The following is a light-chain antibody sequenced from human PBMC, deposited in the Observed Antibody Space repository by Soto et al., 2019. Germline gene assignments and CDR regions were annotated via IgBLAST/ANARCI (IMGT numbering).Light chain of an antibody. J-gene: IGLJ1*01. Sequence: QSVLTQPAAVSGSTGQSITISCTGTSSDVGYYNLVSWYQQHPGKAPKLIIYEVNKRPSGFSNRFSGSKSGNTASLTISGLQAEYEADYYCCSDAGSTTHYVFRTGTKVTVL. V-gene: IGLV2-23*02. CDR2: EVN. CDR1: SSDVGYYNL. CDR3: CSDAGSTTHYV.